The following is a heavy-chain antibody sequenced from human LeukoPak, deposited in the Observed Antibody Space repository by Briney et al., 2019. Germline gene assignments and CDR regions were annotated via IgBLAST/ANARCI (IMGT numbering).Heavy chain of an antibody. Sequence: GGSQGLSCVASGFTFNSYGVNWVRQAPGKGLEWVSYISYSSSSIHYADSVKGRFTISRDNAKDSLYLRMNSLRAEDTAVYYCATLYTVTTWHNWAQGPLVPVSS. J-gene: IGHJ4*02. CDR3: ATLYTVTTWHN. D-gene: IGHD4-11*01. V-gene: IGHV3-48*01. CDR2: ISYSSSSI. CDR1: GFTFNSYG.